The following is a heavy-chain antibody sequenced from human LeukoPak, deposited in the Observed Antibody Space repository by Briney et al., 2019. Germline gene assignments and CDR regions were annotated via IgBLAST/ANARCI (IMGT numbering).Heavy chain of an antibody. V-gene: IGHV3-23*01. CDR1: GFTFAGYA. CDR3: AKGGDILTGYYVY. Sequence: GGSLRLSCAASGFTFAGYAMTWVRQAPGKGLEWVSGISGSGGNTYYADSVKGRFTIARDNSRNTLYLQMNSLRAEDTAVYYCAKGGDILTGYYVYWGQGTLVTVSS. J-gene: IGHJ4*02. D-gene: IGHD3-9*01. CDR2: ISGSGGNT.